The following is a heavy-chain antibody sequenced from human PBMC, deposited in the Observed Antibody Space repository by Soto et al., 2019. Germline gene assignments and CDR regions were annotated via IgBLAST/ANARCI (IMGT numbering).Heavy chain of an antibody. CDR1: GGTFSTSA. Sequence: QVQLVQSGAEVKKPGSSVKVSCKASGGTFSTSAISWVRQAPGQGLEWVGGIMPVFATPDYAQNFQGRVTITADESTTTAYLELTSLRTEDTAVYYCARDKDRQQLGGNYYYILDVWGQGTAITVSS. J-gene: IGHJ6*02. CDR2: IMPVFATP. V-gene: IGHV1-69*12. CDR3: ARDKDRQQLGGNYYYILDV. D-gene: IGHD3-3*02.